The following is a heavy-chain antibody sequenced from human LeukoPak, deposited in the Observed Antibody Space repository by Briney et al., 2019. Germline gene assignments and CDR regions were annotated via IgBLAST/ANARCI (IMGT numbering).Heavy chain of an antibody. CDR3: ASAGRGYSYGSGYWFDP. CDR1: GGSFSGYY. V-gene: IGHV4-34*01. Sequence: PSETLSLTCAVYGGSFSGYYWSWIRQPPGKGLEWIGEINHSGSTNYNPSLKSRVTISVDTSKNQFSLKLSSVTAADTAVYFCASAGRGYSYGSGYWFDPWGQGTLVTVSS. J-gene: IGHJ5*02. CDR2: INHSGST. D-gene: IGHD5-18*01.